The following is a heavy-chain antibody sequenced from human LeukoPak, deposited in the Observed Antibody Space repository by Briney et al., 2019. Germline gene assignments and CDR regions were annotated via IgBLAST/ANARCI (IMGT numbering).Heavy chain of an antibody. CDR1: GFTFSSDA. CDR2: ISGSGGST. J-gene: IGHJ4*02. CDR3: AKGGIRASIGYFDY. V-gene: IGHV3-23*01. Sequence: GGSLRLSCAAAGFTFSSDAMSCVRQAPGKGLEWVSAISGSGGSTYYADSVKGRFTISRDNSKNTLYLQMNSLRAEDTAVYYCAKGGIRASIGYFDYWGQGTLVTVSS. D-gene: IGHD2-21*01.